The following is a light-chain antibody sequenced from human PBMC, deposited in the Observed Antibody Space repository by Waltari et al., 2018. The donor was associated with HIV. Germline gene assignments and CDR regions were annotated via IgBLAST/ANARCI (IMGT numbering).Light chain of an antibody. CDR2: DVI. Sequence: QSALTQPASVSGSPGQSITISCTGSSSDIGRSTNVSWYQQFPGKAPKLLITDVIRRPLGVSDRFSGSKSGNTASLTISGLQAEDEASYFCSSYSSVNTFVVFGGGTKVTVL. CDR3: SSYSSVNTFVV. V-gene: IGLV2-14*03. CDR1: SSDIGRSTN. J-gene: IGLJ2*01.